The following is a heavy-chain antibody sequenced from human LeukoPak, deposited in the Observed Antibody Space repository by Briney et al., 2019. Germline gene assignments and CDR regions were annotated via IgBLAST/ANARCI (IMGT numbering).Heavy chain of an antibody. CDR3: AKDIGSHSSSSDY. V-gene: IGHV3-9*01. Sequence: GGSLRPSCAASGFTFDDYAMHWVRQAPGKGLEWVSGISWNSGSIGYADSVKGRFTISRDNAKNSLYLQMNSLRAEDTALYYCAKDIGSHSSSSDYWGQGTLVTVSS. CDR1: GFTFDDYA. J-gene: IGHJ4*02. CDR2: ISWNSGSI. D-gene: IGHD6-6*01.